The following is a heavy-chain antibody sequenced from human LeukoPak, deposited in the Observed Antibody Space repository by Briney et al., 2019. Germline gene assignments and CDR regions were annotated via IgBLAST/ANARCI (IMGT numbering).Heavy chain of an antibody. CDR1: GFTFSSYA. CDR2: ISGSGGST. CDR3: AKDDGDVIVVVIRDLAFDY. V-gene: IGHV3-23*01. Sequence: GGSLRLSCAASGFTFSSYAMSWVRQAPGKGLEWVSAISGSGGSTYYADSVKGRFTISRDNSKNTLYLQMNSLRAEDTAVYYCAKDDGDVIVVVIRDLAFDYWGQGTLVTVSS. J-gene: IGHJ4*02. D-gene: IGHD3-22*01.